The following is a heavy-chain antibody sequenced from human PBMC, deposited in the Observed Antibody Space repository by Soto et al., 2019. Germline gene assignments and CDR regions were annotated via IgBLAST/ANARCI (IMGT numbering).Heavy chain of an antibody. D-gene: IGHD2-15*01. Sequence: EVQLLESGGGLVQPGGSLRLSCAASGFTFSSYAMSWVRQAPGKGLEWVSAISGSGGSTYYADSVKGRFTISGDNSKNTLYLQMNILRAEDTAVYYCAAAHYYYYYGMDVWGQGTTVTVSS. V-gene: IGHV3-23*01. CDR2: ISGSGGST. CDR3: AAAHYYYYYGMDV. CDR1: GFTFSSYA. J-gene: IGHJ6*02.